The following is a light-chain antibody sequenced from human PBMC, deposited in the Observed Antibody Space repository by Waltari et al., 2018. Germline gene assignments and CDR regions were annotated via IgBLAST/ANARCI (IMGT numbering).Light chain of an antibody. V-gene: IGKV1-5*01. J-gene: IGKJ1*01. CDR1: QSISSW. CDR3: HQYNSYPWT. CDR2: VVS. Sequence: DIQMTQSPSTLSASVGDRVTITCRASQSISSWLAWYQQKPGKAPKLLIYVVSSLESGVPSRFSGSGSGTEFTLTISSLQPDDFATYYCHQYNSYPWTFGQGTKVEIK.